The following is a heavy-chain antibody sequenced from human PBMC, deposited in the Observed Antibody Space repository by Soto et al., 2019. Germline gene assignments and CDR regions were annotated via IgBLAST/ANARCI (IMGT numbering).Heavy chain of an antibody. V-gene: IGHV4-39*01. J-gene: IGHJ4*02. Sequence: PSETLSLTCTVSGDSISRSNYFWGWIRQPPGKGLEWIGPIFYSGSTYYNPSLKSRVTISVDTSKNQFSLKLTSVTAADTALYYCARRYGWLYFDYWGQGSLVTVSS. D-gene: IGHD6-19*01. CDR3: ARRYGWLYFDY. CDR2: IFYSGST. CDR1: GDSISRSNYF.